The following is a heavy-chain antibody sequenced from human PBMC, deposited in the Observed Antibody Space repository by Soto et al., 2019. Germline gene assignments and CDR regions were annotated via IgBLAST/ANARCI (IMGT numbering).Heavy chain of an antibody. Sequence: SETLSLTCTVSGGSISSGDYYWSWIRQPPGKGLEWIGYIYYSGSTYYNPSLKSRVTISVDTSKNQFSLKLSSVTAADTAVYYCARVGLVGATWDTPYFDYWSQGTLVTVSS. CDR2: IYYSGST. V-gene: IGHV4-30-4*01. D-gene: IGHD1-26*01. CDR1: GGSISSGDYY. CDR3: ARVGLVGATWDTPYFDY. J-gene: IGHJ4*02.